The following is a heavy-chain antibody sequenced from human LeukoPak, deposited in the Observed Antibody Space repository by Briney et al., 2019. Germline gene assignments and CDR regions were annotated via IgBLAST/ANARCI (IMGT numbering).Heavy chain of an antibody. D-gene: IGHD2-2*01. CDR1: GFALSSYE. V-gene: IGHV3-48*03. J-gene: IGHJ6*02. Sequence: PGGSLRLSCAASGFALSSYEMNWVRQAPGKGLEWVSYISSSGSTIYYADSVKGRFTISRDNAKNSLYLQMNSLRAEDTAVYYCARDRFVVVPAASAYYYGMDVWGQGATVTVSS. CDR3: ARDRFVVVPAASAYYYGMDV. CDR2: ISSSGSTI.